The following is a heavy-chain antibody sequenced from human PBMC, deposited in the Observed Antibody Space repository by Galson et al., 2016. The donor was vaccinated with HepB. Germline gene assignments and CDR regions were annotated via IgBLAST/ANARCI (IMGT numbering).Heavy chain of an antibody. Sequence: SLRLSCAVSGFTFSSYAMTWVRQAPGKGLEWVSTISASGDTTYYADSVKGRFTISRDTSKNTLYLQMNSLRAEDTAIYYCAKVRDYYGSGSYWKYFDHWGQGTLVTVSS. CDR3: AKVRDYYGSGSYWKYFDH. V-gene: IGHV3-23*01. J-gene: IGHJ4*02. D-gene: IGHD3-10*01. CDR2: ISASGDTT. CDR1: GFTFSSYA.